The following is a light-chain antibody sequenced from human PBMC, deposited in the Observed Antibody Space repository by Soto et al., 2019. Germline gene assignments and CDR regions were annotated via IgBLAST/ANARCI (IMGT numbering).Light chain of an antibody. CDR1: SSDVGGYNY. Sequence: QSVLTQPASVSGSPGQSITISCTGTSSDVGGYNYVSWYQQHPGKAPKLMIYDVSNRPSGVSNRFSGSKPGNTASLTISGLQAEDEADYYCSSYTSSSTFWVFGTGTKVTVL. CDR3: SSYTSSSTFWV. CDR2: DVS. V-gene: IGLV2-14*01. J-gene: IGLJ1*01.